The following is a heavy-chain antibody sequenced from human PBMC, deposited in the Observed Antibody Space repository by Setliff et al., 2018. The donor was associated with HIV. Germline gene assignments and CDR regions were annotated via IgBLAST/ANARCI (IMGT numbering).Heavy chain of an antibody. CDR3: ARHPPPEVRGDVTDY. J-gene: IGHJ4*02. V-gene: IGHV4-38-2*01. CDR1: GYSISSGYY. D-gene: IGHD3-10*01. Sequence: SETLSLTCAVSGYSISSGYYWGWIRQPPGKGLEWIGSIYHSGSTYYNPSLKSRVTISVDTSENQFSLKLSSVTAADTAVYYCARHPPPEVRGDVTDYWGQGTLVTVSS. CDR2: IYHSGST.